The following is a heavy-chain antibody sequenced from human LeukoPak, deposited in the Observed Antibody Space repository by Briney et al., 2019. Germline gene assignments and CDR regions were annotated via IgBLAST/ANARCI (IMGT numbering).Heavy chain of an antibody. CDR1: GYTFTTYW. D-gene: IGHD3-16*01. CDR2: IYPRDSDT. J-gene: IGHJ3*02. V-gene: IGHV5-51*01. Sequence: GESLKISCKGSGYTFTTYWIAWVRQMPGKGLELMGIIYPRDSDTRYSPSFQGQVAFSADKSITTAYLQWSSLKASDTAMYYCARHGGGFDIWGQGTTVTVSS. CDR3: ARHGGGFDI.